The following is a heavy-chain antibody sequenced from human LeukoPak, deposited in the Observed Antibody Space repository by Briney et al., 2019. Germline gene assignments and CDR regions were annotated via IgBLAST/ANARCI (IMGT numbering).Heavy chain of an antibody. CDR3: ARSIGLTGGGVDV. CDR2: ITNGGSTI. V-gene: IGHV3-11*01. CDR1: GFTFSDYN. J-gene: IGHJ6*02. D-gene: IGHD3-9*01. Sequence: GGSLRLSCAASGFTFSDYNMNWVRQAPGRGLEWVSYITNGGSTIHHADSVKGRFTISRDNAKKTLYPQMNSLRAEDTAVYYCARSIGLTGGGVDVWGQGTTVTVSS.